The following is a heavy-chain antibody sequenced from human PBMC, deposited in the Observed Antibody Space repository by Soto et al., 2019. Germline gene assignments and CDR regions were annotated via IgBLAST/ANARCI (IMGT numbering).Heavy chain of an antibody. CDR3: ARQFGGVIVTGNFDY. V-gene: IGHV4-39*01. CDR1: GGSISSSSYY. J-gene: IGHJ4*02. CDR2: IYYSGST. Sequence: QLQLQESVPGLVKPSETLSLTCTVSGGSISSSSYYWGWIRQPPGKGLEWIGSIYYSGSTYYNPSLKSRVTISVDTSKNQFSLKLSSVTAADTAVYYCARQFGGVIVTGNFDYWGQGTLVTVSS. D-gene: IGHD3-16*02.